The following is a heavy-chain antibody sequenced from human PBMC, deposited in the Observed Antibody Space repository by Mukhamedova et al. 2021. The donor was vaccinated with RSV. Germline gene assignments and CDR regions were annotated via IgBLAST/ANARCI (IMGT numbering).Heavy chain of an antibody. J-gene: IGHJ2*01. Sequence: GKGLEWIGYIHYSGVINYSPSLKSRLTISLDTSNTQFSLTLTSVTAADTAVYYCARESPRDDYNFRFFDPWGRGTLVTVSS. CDR3: ARESPRDDYNFRFFDP. V-gene: IGHV4-59*13. CDR2: IHYSGVI. D-gene: IGHD5-24*01.